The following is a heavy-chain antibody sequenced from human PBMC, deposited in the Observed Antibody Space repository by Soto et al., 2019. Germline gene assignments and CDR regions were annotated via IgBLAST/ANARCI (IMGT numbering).Heavy chain of an antibody. D-gene: IGHD2-2*01. Sequence: ASVAVSCTPSGGTPISYAISWLRQAPGQGLEWMGGIIPIFGTANYAQKFQGRVTITADESTSTAYMELSSLRSEDTAVYYCARWSSSCSLGPLASFDILGQGTMVPVSS. CDR3: ARWSSSCSLGPLASFDI. CDR2: IIPIFGTA. V-gene: IGHV1-69*01. J-gene: IGHJ3*02. CDR1: GGTPISYA.